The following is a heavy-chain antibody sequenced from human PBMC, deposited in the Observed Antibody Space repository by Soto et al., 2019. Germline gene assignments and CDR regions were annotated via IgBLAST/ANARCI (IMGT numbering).Heavy chain of an antibody. CDR3: AREEIVAIHSFHI. CDR2: INPNSGGT. D-gene: IGHD2-15*01. V-gene: IGHV1-2*04. CDR1: GYSFTGYY. J-gene: IGHJ3*02. Sequence: GASVKVSCKASGYSFTGYYMHWVRHAPGQGLEWMGWINPNSGGTNYAQKFQGWVTMTRDTSISTAYMELSRLRSDDTAVYYCAREEIVAIHSFHIWGQGTMVTVSS.